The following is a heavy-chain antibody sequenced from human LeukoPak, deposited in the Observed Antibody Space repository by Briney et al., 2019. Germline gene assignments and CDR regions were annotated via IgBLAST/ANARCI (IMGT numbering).Heavy chain of an antibody. D-gene: IGHD3-10*01. CDR2: IHYSGST. CDR1: GGSISSSSYY. Sequence: SETLSLTCTVSGGSISSSSYYWSWIRQPPGKGLDWIGSIHYSGSTYYNPSLKSRVTISVDTSKNQFSLKLSSVTAADTAVYYCARGLVPYWYFDLWGRGTLVTVFS. J-gene: IGHJ2*01. V-gene: IGHV4-39*01. CDR3: ARGLVPYWYFDL.